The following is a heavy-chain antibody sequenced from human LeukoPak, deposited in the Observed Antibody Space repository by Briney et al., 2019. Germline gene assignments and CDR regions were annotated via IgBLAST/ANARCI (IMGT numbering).Heavy chain of an antibody. Sequence: SETLSLTCAVYGGSFSGYYWSWIRQPPGKGLEWIGEINHSGSTNYNPSLKSRVTISVDTSKNQFSLKLSSVTAADTAVYYCARDRSYWNAGRTSAFDIWGQGTMVTVSS. CDR1: GGSFSGYY. V-gene: IGHV4-34*01. J-gene: IGHJ3*02. D-gene: IGHD1-1*01. CDR3: ARDRSYWNAGRTSAFDI. CDR2: INHSGST.